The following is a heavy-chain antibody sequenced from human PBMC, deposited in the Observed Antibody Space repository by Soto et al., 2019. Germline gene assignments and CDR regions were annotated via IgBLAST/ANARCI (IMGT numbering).Heavy chain of an antibody. V-gene: IGHV4-30-2*01. D-gene: IGHD1-1*01. CDR3: TRDQLEGNWFDP. CDR2: IYTSGST. J-gene: IGHJ5*02. Sequence: QLQLQESGSGLVRPSQTLSLTCAVSGGSISSGGYSWNWIRQPPGKGLEWIGYIYTSGSTLYKPSLKSRATISVDKSKTQFSLKLSSVTAADTAVYYCTRDQLEGNWFDPWGQGNLVTVSS. CDR1: GGSISSGGYS.